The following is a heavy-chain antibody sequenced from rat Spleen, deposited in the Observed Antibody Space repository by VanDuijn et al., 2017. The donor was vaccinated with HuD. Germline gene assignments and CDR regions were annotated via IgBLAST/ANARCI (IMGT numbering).Heavy chain of an antibody. CDR2: ISYDGIST. D-gene: IGHD1-11*01. V-gene: IGHV5-29*01. CDR1: GFTFNNYG. J-gene: IGHJ2*01. CDR3: TGGGYSGFDY. Sequence: EVQLVESGGGLVQPGRSLKLSCAASGFTFNNYGMAWVRQAPTKGLEWVATISYDGISTYYRDSVRGRFTISRDKAKSSLYLQMDSLRSEDTATYYCTGGGYSGFDYWGQGVMVTVSS.